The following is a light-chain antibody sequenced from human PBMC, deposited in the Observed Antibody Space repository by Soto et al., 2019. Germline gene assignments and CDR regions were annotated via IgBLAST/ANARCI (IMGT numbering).Light chain of an antibody. CDR3: QQSYSTPQT. CDR1: QSISSY. CDR2: AAS. J-gene: IGKJ2*01. Sequence: DIQMTQSPSSLSASVGDRVTITCRASQSISSYLNWYQQKPGKAPKLLIYAASSLQSGVPSRFSGSGSGTYFTLTSSSLQPEDFATYYCQQSYSTPQTFGQGTKLEIK. V-gene: IGKV1-39*01.